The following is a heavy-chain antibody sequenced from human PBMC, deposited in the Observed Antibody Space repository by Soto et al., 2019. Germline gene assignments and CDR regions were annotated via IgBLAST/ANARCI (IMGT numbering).Heavy chain of an antibody. V-gene: IGHV3-30*18. J-gene: IGHJ4*02. CDR3: AKDYYDFIWGSYCYLPHDY. CDR1: GFTFSSYG. D-gene: IGHD3-16*02. Sequence: QVQLVESGGGVVQPGRSLRLSCAASGFTFSSYGMHWVRQAPGKGLEWVAVISYDGSNKYYADSVKGRFPISRDNSKNTVYLQMNSPRAEDTAVYYCAKDYYDFIWGSYCYLPHDYWGQGTLVTVSS. CDR2: ISYDGSNK.